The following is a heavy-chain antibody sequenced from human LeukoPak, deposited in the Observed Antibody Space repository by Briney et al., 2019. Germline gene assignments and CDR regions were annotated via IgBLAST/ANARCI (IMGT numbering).Heavy chain of an antibody. V-gene: IGHV3-21*01. CDR2: ISSSSSYI. CDR3: ARGGYSYVYYYYYMDV. CDR1: GFTFSSYS. D-gene: IGHD5-18*01. J-gene: IGHJ6*03. Sequence: GGSLRLSCAASGFTFSSYSMNWVRQAPGKGLEWVSSISSSSSYIYYADSVKGRFTISRDNAKNSLYLQMNSLRAEDTAVYYCARGGYSYVYYYYYMDVWGKGTTVTVSS.